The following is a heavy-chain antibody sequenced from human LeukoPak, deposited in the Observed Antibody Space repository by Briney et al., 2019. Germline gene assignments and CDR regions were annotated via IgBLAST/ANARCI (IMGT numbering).Heavy chain of an antibody. CDR2: ISGSGGNT. CDR3: AKYQPLLRSFDY. Sequence: PGESLRLSCVASGFTFGSYAMNWVRQAPGKGLEWVSAISGSGGNTYYADSVRGRFTVSRDNSKNTLYLQMNSLRAEDAALYYCAKYQPLLRSFDYWGQGALVTVSS. V-gene: IGHV3-23*01. D-gene: IGHD2-21*01. CDR1: GFTFGSYA. J-gene: IGHJ4*02.